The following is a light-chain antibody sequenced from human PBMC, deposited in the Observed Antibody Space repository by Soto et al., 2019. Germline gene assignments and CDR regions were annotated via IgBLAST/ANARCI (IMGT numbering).Light chain of an antibody. CDR2: EAS. Sequence: DIQMTQSPSTLSASVGDRVTITCRASQSISRCLAWYQQKPGTAPKLLIYEASTLESGVPSRFSGSRSGTEFTLTVSSLQPDDFATYYCQQYNDSFPYTFGQGTKLEIK. CDR3: QQYNDSFPYT. V-gene: IGKV1-5*03. J-gene: IGKJ2*01. CDR1: QSISRC.